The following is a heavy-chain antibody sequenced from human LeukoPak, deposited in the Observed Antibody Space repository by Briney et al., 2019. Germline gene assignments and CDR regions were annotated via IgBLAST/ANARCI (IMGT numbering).Heavy chain of an antibody. Sequence: PSETLSLTCTVSGGSISSGSYYWSWIRQPAGKGLEWIGRIYTSGSTNYNPSLKSRVTISVDTSKNQFSLKLSSVTAADTAVYYCARDTESLDAFDIWGQGTMVTVSS. D-gene: IGHD3-10*01. CDR3: ARDTESLDAFDI. V-gene: IGHV4-61*02. J-gene: IGHJ3*02. CDR1: GGSISSGSYY. CDR2: IYTSGST.